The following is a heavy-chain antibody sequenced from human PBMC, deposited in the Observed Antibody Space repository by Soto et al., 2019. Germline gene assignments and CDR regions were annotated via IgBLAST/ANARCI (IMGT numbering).Heavy chain of an antibody. V-gene: IGHV3-30*03. J-gene: IGHJ4*02. CDR1: GFTFQSYA. Sequence: SLRLSCSASGFTFQSYAFYWVRQAPGKGLECVADISRDGSKKYHAVSVRGRFTISRDNSKNTLFLQMDSLRIDDTAVYYCARDGGYSLDSWGQGIRVTVSS. CDR3: ARDGGYSLDS. CDR2: ISRDGSKK. D-gene: IGHD3-16*01.